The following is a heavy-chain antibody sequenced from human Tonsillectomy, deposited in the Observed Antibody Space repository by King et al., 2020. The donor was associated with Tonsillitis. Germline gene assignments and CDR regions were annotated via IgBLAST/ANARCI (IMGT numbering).Heavy chain of an antibody. CDR2: IKRKTDGGTT. CDR3: TTVSAEYYGLDV. V-gene: IGHV3-15*01. CDR1: GFTFSNAW. D-gene: IGHD1-14*01. J-gene: IGHJ6*02. Sequence: VQLVESGGGLVKPGGSLRLSCGASGFTFSNAWMSWVRQAPGKGLEWVGRIKRKTDGGTTDHAAPVKGSFTISRDDSKNTLYLQMNSLKTEDTAVYYCTTVSAEYYGLDVWGQGTTVTVSS.